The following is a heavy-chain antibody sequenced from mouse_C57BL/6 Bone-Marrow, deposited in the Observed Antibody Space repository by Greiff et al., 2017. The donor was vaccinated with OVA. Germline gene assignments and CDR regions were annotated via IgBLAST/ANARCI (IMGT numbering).Heavy chain of an antibody. CDR3: AFYSNLYWYFDV. V-gene: IGHV5-17*01. J-gene: IGHJ1*03. D-gene: IGHD2-5*01. CDR1: GFTFSDYG. CDR2: ISSGSSTI. Sequence: EVQLQESGGGLVKPGGSLKLSCAASGFTFSDYGMHWVRQAPEKGLEWVAYISSGSSTIYYADTVKGRFTISRDNAKNTLFLQMTSLRSEDTAMYYCAFYSNLYWYFDVWGTGTTVTVSS.